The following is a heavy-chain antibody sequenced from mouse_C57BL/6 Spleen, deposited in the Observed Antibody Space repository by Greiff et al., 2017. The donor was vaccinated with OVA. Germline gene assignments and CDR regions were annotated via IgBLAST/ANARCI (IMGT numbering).Heavy chain of an antibody. V-gene: IGHV1-18*01. Sequence: EVQLQQSGPELVKPGASVKIPCKASGYTFTDYNMDWVKQSHGKSLEWIGDINPNNGGTIYNQKFKGKATLTVDKSSSTAYMELRSLTSEDTAVYYCARWITTANYYAMDYWGQGTSVTVSS. D-gene: IGHD2-4*01. CDR2: INPNNGGT. J-gene: IGHJ4*01. CDR1: GYTFTDYN. CDR3: ARWITTANYYAMDY.